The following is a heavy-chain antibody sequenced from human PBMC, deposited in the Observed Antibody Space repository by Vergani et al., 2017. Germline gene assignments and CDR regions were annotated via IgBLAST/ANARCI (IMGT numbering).Heavy chain of an antibody. V-gene: IGHV4-34*01. CDR3: ARVPRWLQLRYFDY. CDR1: GGSFSGYY. CDR2: INHSGST. Sequence: QVQLQQWGPGLLKPSETLSLTCAVYGGSFSGYYWSWIRQPPGKGLEWIGEINHSGSTNYNPSLKSRVTISVDTSKNQFSLKLSSVTAADTAVYYCARVPRWLQLRYFDYWGQGTLVTVSS. D-gene: IGHD5-24*01. J-gene: IGHJ4*02.